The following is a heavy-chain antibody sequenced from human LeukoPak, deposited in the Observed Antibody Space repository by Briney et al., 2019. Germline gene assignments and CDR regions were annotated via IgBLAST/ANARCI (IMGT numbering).Heavy chain of an antibody. V-gene: IGHV3-30-3*01. Sequence: GGSLRLSCAASGFTFSSYAMHWVRRAPGKGLEWVAVISYDGSNKYYADSVKGRFTISRDNSKNTLYLQMNSLRAEDTAVYYCARVPRWLQSLFWGQGTLVTVSS. D-gene: IGHD5-24*01. J-gene: IGHJ4*02. CDR1: GFTFSSYA. CDR2: ISYDGSNK. CDR3: ARVPRWLQSLF.